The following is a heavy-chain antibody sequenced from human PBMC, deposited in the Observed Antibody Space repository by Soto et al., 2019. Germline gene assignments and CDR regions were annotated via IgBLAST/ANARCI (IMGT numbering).Heavy chain of an antibody. Sequence: EVQLLESGGGLVQAGGSLRLSCVASGFTLTAYAMNWVRQPPGKGLEWVSAMSGGMGDSTYYADSVKGRFTISRDNSKNTLYMQMNSLSVEDTAVYYWANVRGFGGQGTLVTVSS. CDR2: MSGGMGDST. CDR1: GFTLTAYA. J-gene: IGHJ4*02. CDR3: ANVRGF. V-gene: IGHV3-23*01. D-gene: IGHD3-10*01.